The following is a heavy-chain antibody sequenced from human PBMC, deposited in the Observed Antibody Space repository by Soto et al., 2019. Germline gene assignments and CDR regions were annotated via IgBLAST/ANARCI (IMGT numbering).Heavy chain of an antibody. Sequence: QVQLVESGGGVVQPGRSLRLSCAASGFTFSSYAMHWVRQAPGKGLEWVAVISYDGSNKYYADSVKGRITISRDNSKNTLYLQMNSLRAEDTAVYYCARDAEAYDFWSDTTKAWGTDVWGQGTTVTVSS. J-gene: IGHJ6*02. CDR2: ISYDGSNK. V-gene: IGHV3-30-3*01. CDR3: ARDAEAYDFWSDTTKAWGTDV. D-gene: IGHD3-3*01. CDR1: GFTFSSYA.